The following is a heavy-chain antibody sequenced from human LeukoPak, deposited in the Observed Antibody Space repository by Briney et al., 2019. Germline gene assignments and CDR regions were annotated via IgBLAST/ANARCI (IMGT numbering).Heavy chain of an antibody. CDR1: GGSISSYY. J-gene: IGHJ5*02. Sequence: SETLSLTCTVSGGSISSYYWTWIRQPARKGLEWIGRIYSSGSTNYHTSLKSRVIMSVDKSQNQYSLKLSSVTAADTAVYYCARARDYYDSSSYPNWFDPWGQGTLVTVSS. CDR3: ARARDYYDSSSYPNWFDP. D-gene: IGHD3-22*01. CDR2: IYSSGST. V-gene: IGHV4-4*07.